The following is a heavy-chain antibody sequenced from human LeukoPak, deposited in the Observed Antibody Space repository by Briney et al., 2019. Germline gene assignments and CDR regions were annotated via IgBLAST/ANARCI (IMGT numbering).Heavy chain of an antibody. V-gene: IGHV4-61*02. CDR2: IYTSGST. D-gene: IGHD3-3*01. Sequence: SETLSLTCTVSGGSISSGSYYWSWIRQPAGKGLEWIGRIYTSGSTNYNPSLKSRVTISVDTSKNQFSLKLSSVTAADTAVYYCARDDDFWSGYHIGAFDIWGQGTMVTVSS. CDR1: GGSISSGSYY. J-gene: IGHJ3*02. CDR3: ARDDDFWSGYHIGAFDI.